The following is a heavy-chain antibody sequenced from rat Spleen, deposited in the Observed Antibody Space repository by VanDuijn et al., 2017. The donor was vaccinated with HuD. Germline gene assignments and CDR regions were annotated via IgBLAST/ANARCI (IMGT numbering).Heavy chain of an antibody. V-gene: IGHV5S23*01. Sequence: EVQLVESGGGLVQPGRSLKLSCAASGFTFSNYYMAWVRQAPTKGLEWVATITNSGGSTYYRDSVKGRFTISRDNAKSTLYLQMDSLRSEDTASYYCARQWYFFDYWGQGVMVTVSS. D-gene: IGHD1-1*01. CDR1: GFTFSNYY. CDR3: ARQWYFFDY. CDR2: ITNSGGST. J-gene: IGHJ2*01.